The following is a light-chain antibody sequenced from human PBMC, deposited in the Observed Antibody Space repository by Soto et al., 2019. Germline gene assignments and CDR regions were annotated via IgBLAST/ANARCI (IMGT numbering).Light chain of an antibody. CDR3: CSYTGGSTAYV. CDR2: EDS. Sequence: QSALTQPASVSGSPGQSITVSCTGSSNDVGNYNLVSWYHQSPGKAPKLLIYEDSKRPSGVSNRFSGSKSGDTASLTISGLQTEDEADYYCCSYTGGSTAYVFGTGTKVTVL. V-gene: IGLV2-23*01. CDR1: SNDVGNYNL. J-gene: IGLJ1*01.